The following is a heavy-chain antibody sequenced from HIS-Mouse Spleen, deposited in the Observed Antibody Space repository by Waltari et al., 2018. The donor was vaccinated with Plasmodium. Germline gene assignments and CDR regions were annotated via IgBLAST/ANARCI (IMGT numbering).Heavy chain of an antibody. CDR3: ASSWYWYFDL. Sequence: EVQLVESGGGLVQPGGSLSISCAASGFTFSSYWMSWGRQAPGKGLEWVANIKQDGSEKYYVDSVKGRFTISRDNAKNSLYLQMNSLRAEDTAVYYCASSWYWYFDLWGRGTLVTVSS. CDR2: IKQDGSEK. D-gene: IGHD6-13*01. CDR1: GFTFSSYW. V-gene: IGHV3-7*01. J-gene: IGHJ2*01.